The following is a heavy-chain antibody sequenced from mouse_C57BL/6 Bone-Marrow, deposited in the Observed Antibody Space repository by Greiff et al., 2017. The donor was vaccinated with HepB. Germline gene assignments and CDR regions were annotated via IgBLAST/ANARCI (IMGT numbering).Heavy chain of an antibody. V-gene: IGHV1-22*01. D-gene: IGHD1-1*01. CDR3: ARNRYGPPYWYFDV. J-gene: IGHJ1*03. Sequence: VQLQQSGPELVKPGASVKMSCKASGYTFTDYNMHWVKQSHGKSLEWIGYINPNNGGTSYNQKFKGKATLTVNKSSSTAYMELRSLTSEESAVYYCARNRYGPPYWYFDVWGTGTTVTVSS. CDR1: GYTFTDYN. CDR2: INPNNGGT.